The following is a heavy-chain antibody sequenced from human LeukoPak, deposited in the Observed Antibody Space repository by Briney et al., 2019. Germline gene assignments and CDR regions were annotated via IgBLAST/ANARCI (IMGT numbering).Heavy chain of an antibody. CDR1: GYTFTSYG. J-gene: IGHJ4*02. Sequence: GASVKDSCKASGYTFTSYGISWVRQAPGQGLEWMGWISAYNGNTNYAQKLQGRVTMTTDTSTSTAYMELRSLRSDDTAVYYCARDQERGYSYGYLDYWGQGTLVTVSS. CDR2: ISAYNGNT. V-gene: IGHV1-18*04. D-gene: IGHD5-18*01. CDR3: ARDQERGYSYGYLDY.